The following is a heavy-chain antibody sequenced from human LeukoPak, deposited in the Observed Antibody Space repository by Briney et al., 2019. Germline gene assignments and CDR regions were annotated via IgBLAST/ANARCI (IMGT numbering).Heavy chain of an antibody. CDR2: ITGSGDGT. Sequence: GGSLRLSCAASGFTFSNYAMMWVRQAPGKRLEWVSSITGSGDGTYYADSVRGRFTISRDNSENTLYLQLNSLRAEDTAVYFCVKGSVHPTYYFDYWGQGTLVTVSS. V-gene: IGHV3-23*01. D-gene: IGHD6-6*01. CDR3: VKGSVHPTYYFDY. CDR1: GFTFSNYA. J-gene: IGHJ4*02.